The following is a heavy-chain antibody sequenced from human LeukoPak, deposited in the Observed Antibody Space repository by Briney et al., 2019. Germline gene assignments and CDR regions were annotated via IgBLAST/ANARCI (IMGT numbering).Heavy chain of an antibody. CDR1: GGSINSGTFY. J-gene: IGHJ4*02. Sequence: PETLSLTCTVSGGSINSGTFYWGWIRQPPGKGLEWIGSMYYDGSSYYNPSLKSRVTTSVDRSKNQFSLKLTSVTAADTAVYFCARRSDSGSDDGEDYFDYWGQGTLVTVSS. CDR2: MYYDGSS. CDR3: ARRSDSGSDDGEDYFDY. D-gene: IGHD1-26*01. V-gene: IGHV4-39*01.